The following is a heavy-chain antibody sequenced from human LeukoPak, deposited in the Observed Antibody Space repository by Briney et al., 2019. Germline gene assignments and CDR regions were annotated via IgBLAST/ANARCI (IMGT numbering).Heavy chain of an antibody. CDR1: GFTFSSYG. CDR2: ISCDGSNK. V-gene: IGHV3-30*18. CDR3: AKILFYGDLYYYGMDV. D-gene: IGHD4-17*01. J-gene: IGHJ6*02. Sequence: GGSLRLSCAASGFTFSSYGMHWVRQAPGKGLEWVAVISCDGSNKYYADSVKGRFTISRDNSKNTLYLQMNSLRAEDTAVYYCAKILFYGDLYYYGMDVWGQGTTVTVSS.